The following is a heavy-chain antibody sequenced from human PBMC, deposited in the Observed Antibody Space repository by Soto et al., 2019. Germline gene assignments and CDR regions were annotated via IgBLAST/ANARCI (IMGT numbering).Heavy chain of an antibody. CDR3: AKATATGGGAFDI. D-gene: IGHD1-1*01. J-gene: IGHJ3*02. V-gene: IGHV3-23*01. CDR1: GFTCSSYD. Sequence: VGSLRLSCAASGFTCSSYDMSWVRQAPGKGLEWVSTILVGGSTHYPDSVKGRFTISRDNSKDTVFLQMNSLTAGDTAVYYCAKATATGGGAFDIRGQGTMVTVSS. CDR2: ILVGGST.